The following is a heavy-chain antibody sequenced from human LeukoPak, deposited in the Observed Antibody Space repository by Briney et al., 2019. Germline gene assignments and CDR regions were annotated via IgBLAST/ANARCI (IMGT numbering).Heavy chain of an antibody. CDR1: GFTFSSYE. Sequence: GGSLRLSCAASGFTFSSYEMNWVRRAPGKGLEWVSYISSSGSTIYYADSVKGRFTISRDNAKNSLYLQMNSLRAEDTAVYYCARDYICGGDCYSAFDIWGQGTMVTVSS. J-gene: IGHJ3*02. D-gene: IGHD2-21*02. V-gene: IGHV3-48*03. CDR2: ISSSGSTI. CDR3: ARDYICGGDCYSAFDI.